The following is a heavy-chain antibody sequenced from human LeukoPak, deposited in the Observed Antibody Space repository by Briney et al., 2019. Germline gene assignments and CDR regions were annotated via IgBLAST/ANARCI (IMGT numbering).Heavy chain of an antibody. CDR1: GVSISSGYW. CDR2: IHHGGSA. D-gene: IGHD2-8*01. J-gene: IGHJ4*02. Sequence: PSGTLSLTCAVSGVSISSGYWWSWVRQPPGKGLEWFGEIHHGGSATYNPSLKSGVTISVDKSKNQFSLNLISVTAADTVVYYCARNGEYSMDYWGQGTLVTVSS. V-gene: IGHV4-4*02. CDR3: ARNGEYSMDY.